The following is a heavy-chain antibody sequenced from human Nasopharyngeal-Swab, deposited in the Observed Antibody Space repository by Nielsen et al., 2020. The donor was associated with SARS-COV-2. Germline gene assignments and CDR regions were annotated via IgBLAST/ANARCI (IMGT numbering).Heavy chain of an antibody. Sequence: SHTLSLTCAISMDRVPHNSAAWSWIRQSPSRGLEWLRRTYYRSQWNYDYADSVRGRVTVNPDTARNQVSLHLNSVTPEDTAVYYCARIQQQLPGIVWGKGTMVIVSS. CDR2: TYYRSQWNY. D-gene: IGHD6-13*01. V-gene: IGHV6-1*01. J-gene: IGHJ3*01. CDR1: MDRVPHNSAA. CDR3: ARIQQQLPGIV.